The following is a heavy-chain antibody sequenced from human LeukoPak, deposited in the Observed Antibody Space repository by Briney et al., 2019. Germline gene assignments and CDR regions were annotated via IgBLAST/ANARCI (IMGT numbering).Heavy chain of an antibody. Sequence: SETLSLTCTVSGYSIISGYSWEWIRQPPGKGLEWIGSFHYSGSTYYNPSLMSRVTISGDTSKNQFSLRLSSVTAADTAVYYCARAYCSSTSCYTEGWFDAWGQGTLVTVSS. CDR1: GYSIISGYS. V-gene: IGHV4-38-2*02. J-gene: IGHJ5*02. CDR3: ARAYCSSTSCYTEGWFDA. D-gene: IGHD2-2*02. CDR2: FHYSGST.